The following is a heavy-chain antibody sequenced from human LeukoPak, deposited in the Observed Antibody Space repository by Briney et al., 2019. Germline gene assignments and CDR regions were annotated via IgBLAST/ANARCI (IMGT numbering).Heavy chain of an antibody. J-gene: IGHJ4*02. CDR3: AREDSSSWPPDY. Sequence: GASVKVSCKASGYTFTGYYMHWVRQAPGQGLEWMGRINPNSGGTNYAQKFQGRVTMTRDTSISTAYMELSRLRSDDTAVYYCAREDSSSWPPDYWGQGTLVTVSS. CDR2: INPNSGGT. D-gene: IGHD6-13*01. CDR1: GYTFTGYY. V-gene: IGHV1-2*06.